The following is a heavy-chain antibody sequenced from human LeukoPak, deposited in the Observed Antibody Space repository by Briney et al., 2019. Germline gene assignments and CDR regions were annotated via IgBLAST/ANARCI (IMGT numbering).Heavy chain of an antibody. V-gene: IGHV4-59*11. Sequence: PSETLSLTCTVSGGSISSHYWSWIRQPPGKGLEWIGYIYYSGSTNYNPSLKSRVTISVDTSKNQFSLKLSSVTAADTAVYYCAREGAARKHWYWGQGTLVTVSS. D-gene: IGHD6-6*01. CDR2: IYYSGST. CDR3: AREGAARKHWY. J-gene: IGHJ4*02. CDR1: GGSISSHY.